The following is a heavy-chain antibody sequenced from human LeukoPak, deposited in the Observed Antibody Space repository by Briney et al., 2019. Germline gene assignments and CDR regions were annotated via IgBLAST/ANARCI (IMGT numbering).Heavy chain of an antibody. J-gene: IGHJ4*02. V-gene: IGHV3-74*01. CDR2: IDTDGSST. Sequence: GGSLRLSCAASGFTFSTYWMHWVRQAPGKGLVWVSLIDTDGSSTPYADSVKGRFTISRDNAKNTLYLQMNSLRAEDTAVYYCARVGGSSDFDYWGPGTLVTVSS. D-gene: IGHD3-10*01. CDR3: ARVGGSSDFDY. CDR1: GFTFSTYW.